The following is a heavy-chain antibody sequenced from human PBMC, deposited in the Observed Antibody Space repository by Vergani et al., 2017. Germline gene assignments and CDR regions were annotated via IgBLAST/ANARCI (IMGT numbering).Heavy chain of an antibody. J-gene: IGHJ4*02. Sequence: VQLQQWGAGLLKPSETLSLTCAVYGGSFSGYYWSWIRQPPGKGLEWVSAISGSGGSTYYADSGKGRFTISRDNSKNTLYLQMNSLRAEDTAVYYCANLHPHTSLWGQGTLVTVSS. CDR2: ISGSGGST. V-gene: IGHV3-23*01. CDR1: GGSFSGYY. D-gene: IGHD2-2*02. CDR3: ANLHPHTSL.